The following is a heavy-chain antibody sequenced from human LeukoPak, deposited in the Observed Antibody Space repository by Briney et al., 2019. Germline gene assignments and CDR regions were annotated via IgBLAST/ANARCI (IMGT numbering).Heavy chain of an antibody. J-gene: IGHJ4*02. V-gene: IGHV1-69*05. D-gene: IGHD3-22*01. CDR1: GGTFSSYA. Sequence: GASVKVSCKASGGTFSSYAISGVRQAPGQGLEWMGGIIPIFGTANYAQKFQGRVTITTDESTSTAYMELSSLRSEDTAVYYCARVNYYDSSGYFDYWGQGTLVTVSS. CDR2: IIPIFGTA. CDR3: ARVNYYDSSGYFDY.